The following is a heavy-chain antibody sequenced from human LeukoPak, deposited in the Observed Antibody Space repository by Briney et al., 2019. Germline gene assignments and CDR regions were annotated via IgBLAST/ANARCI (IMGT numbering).Heavy chain of an antibody. CDR1: GFTVSSNY. J-gene: IGHJ4*02. CDR3: AKSPAGGLQTHFDY. D-gene: IGHD5-24*01. Sequence: HPGGSLRLSCAASGFTVSSNYMSWVRQAPGKGLEWVSVISGSGGTTFYAGSVKGRFTISRDNSKKTLYLQMNSLRAEDSAVYYCAKSPAGGLQTHFDYRGQGTLVTVSS. CDR2: ISGSGGTT. V-gene: IGHV3-23*01.